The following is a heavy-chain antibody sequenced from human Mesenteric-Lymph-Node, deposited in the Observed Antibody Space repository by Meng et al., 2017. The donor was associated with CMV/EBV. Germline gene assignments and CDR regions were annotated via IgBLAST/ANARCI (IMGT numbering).Heavy chain of an antibody. D-gene: IGHD2-21*01. CDR1: GFSVSYNY. CDR2: IYGGGST. J-gene: IGHJ4*02. V-gene: IGHV3-53*01. Sequence: GESLKISCAASGFSVSYNYMTWVRQAPGKGLEWVSLIYGGGSTYYADSVRGRFTISRDNSKNTLYLQMNSLRAEDTAVYYCARAKFVDNCGADCPYYFDYWGQGTLVTVSS. CDR3: ARAKFVDNCGADCPYYFDY.